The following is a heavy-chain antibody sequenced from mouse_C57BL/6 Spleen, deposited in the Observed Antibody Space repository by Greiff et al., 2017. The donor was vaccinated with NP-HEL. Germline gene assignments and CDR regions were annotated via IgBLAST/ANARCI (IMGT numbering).Heavy chain of an antibody. Sequence: EVQLVESGPGLVKPSQSLSLTCSVTGYSITSGYYWNWIRQFPGNKLEWMGYISYDGSNNYNPSLKNRISITRDTSKNQFFLKLNSVTTEDTATYYCARSDGYPLDYWGQGTTLTVSS. J-gene: IGHJ2*01. CDR2: ISYDGSN. CDR3: ARSDGYPLDY. V-gene: IGHV3-6*01. CDR1: GYSITSGYY. D-gene: IGHD2-3*01.